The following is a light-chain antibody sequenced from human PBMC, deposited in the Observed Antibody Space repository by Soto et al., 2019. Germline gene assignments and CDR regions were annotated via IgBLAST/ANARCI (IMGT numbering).Light chain of an antibody. CDR3: QQRSNWPPAT. V-gene: IGKV3-11*01. Sequence: EIVLTPSPATLSLSPGERATLSCRASQSVSSYLAWYQQKPGQAPRLLIYDASNRATGIPARFSGSGSGTDFTLTISSLEPEDFAVYYCQQRSNWPPATFGQGTRLEI. CDR2: DAS. CDR1: QSVSSY. J-gene: IGKJ5*01.